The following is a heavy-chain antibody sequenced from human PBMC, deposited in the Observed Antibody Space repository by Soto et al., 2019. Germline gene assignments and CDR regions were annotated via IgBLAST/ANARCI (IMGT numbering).Heavy chain of an antibody. V-gene: IGHV3-30-3*01. CDR1: GFTFSSYA. Sequence: QVQLVESGGGVVQPGRSLRLSCEASGFTFSSYAMHWVRQAPGKGLEWVAVISYDGSNKYYADSVKGRFTISRDNSKNTLYLQMNSLRAEDTAVYYCARGDWFDPWGQGTLVTVSS. CDR3: ARGDWFDP. J-gene: IGHJ5*02. CDR2: ISYDGSNK.